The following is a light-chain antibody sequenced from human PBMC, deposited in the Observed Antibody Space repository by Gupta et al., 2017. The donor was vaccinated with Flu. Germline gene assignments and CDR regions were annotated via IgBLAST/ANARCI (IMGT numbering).Light chain of an antibody. Sequence: EIVLTQSPGTLSLSPGDRATLSCRASQSVSSTYLAWYQQKPGQAPRLLIYGASSRATGIPDRFSGSASGTDFTLTISRLEPEDFALYYCQPYGNSPCTFGQGTKVEIK. V-gene: IGKV3-20*01. CDR3: QPYGNSPCT. CDR1: QSVSSTY. CDR2: GAS. J-gene: IGKJ1*01.